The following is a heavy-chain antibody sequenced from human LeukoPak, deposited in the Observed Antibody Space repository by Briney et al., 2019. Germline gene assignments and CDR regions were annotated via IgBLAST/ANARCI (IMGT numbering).Heavy chain of an antibody. V-gene: IGHV3-74*01. J-gene: IGHJ4*02. CDR3: VKDFVGVEEF. CDR1: GFTLSSYW. Sequence: GGSLRRSCAASGFTLSSYWTHWVRQAPGKGLVWVSRINEEGTTIDYADSVRGRFTISRDIAKNTLYLQMNSLRPEDTAVYHCVKDFVGVEEFWGQGTLVTVSS. CDR2: INEEGTTI. D-gene: IGHD3-16*01.